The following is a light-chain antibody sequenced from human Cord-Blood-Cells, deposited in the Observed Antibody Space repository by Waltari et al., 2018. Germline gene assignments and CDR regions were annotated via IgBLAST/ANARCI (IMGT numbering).Light chain of an antibody. CDR2: YVS. CDR1: SSDVVGYNY. Sequence: QSALTQPRSVSGSPGQSVTIPCTGTSSDVVGYNYVSWYHKHPAKAPKLMIYYVSNRPSGVPDRFSGSKSGNTASLTISGLQAEDEADYYCCSYAGSYTWVFGGGTKLTVL. J-gene: IGLJ3*02. V-gene: IGLV2-11*01. CDR3: CSYAGSYTWV.